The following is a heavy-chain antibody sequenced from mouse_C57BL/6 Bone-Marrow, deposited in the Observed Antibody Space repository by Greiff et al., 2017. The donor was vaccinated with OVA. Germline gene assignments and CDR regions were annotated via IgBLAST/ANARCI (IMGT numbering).Heavy chain of an antibody. Sequence: VQLQQPGTELVKPGASVKLSCKASGYTFTSYWMHWVKQRPGQGLEWIGNINPSNGGTNYNEKFKSKATLTVDKSSSTAYMQLSSLTSEDSAVYYCARWDYDGYWYFDVWGTGTTVTVSS. CDR3: ARWDYDGYWYFDV. J-gene: IGHJ1*03. CDR1: GYTFTSYW. CDR2: INPSNGGT. V-gene: IGHV1-53*01. D-gene: IGHD2-4*01.